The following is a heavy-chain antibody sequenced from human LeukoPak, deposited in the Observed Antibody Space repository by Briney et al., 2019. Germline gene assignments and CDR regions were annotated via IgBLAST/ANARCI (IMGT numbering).Heavy chain of an antibody. CDR3: ALYSSGWLDY. V-gene: IGHV1-18*01. CDR1: GYTFTSYA. CDR2: ISAYNGNT. J-gene: IGHJ4*02. D-gene: IGHD6-19*01. Sequence: GASVKVSCKASGYTFTSYAISWVRQAPGQGLEWMGWISAYNGNTDYAQKLQGRVTMTTDTSTSTAYMELRSLRSDHTAVYYCALYSSGWLDYWGQGTLVTVSS.